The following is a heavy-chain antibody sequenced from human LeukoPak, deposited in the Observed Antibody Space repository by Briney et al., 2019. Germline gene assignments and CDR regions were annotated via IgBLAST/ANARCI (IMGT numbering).Heavy chain of an antibody. D-gene: IGHD3-10*01. Sequence: GGSLRLSCEGSEFSFSSYWMSWVRQAPGKGLEWVAKIKRDGSEKYYVDSVKGRFTISRDNAKTSLYLQMNSLRAEDTAVYYCARLSAMVRGPEDIFYFEFWGLGTLVTVSA. CDR1: EFSFSSYW. J-gene: IGHJ4*02. CDR3: ARLSAMVRGPEDIFYFEF. V-gene: IGHV3-7*01. CDR2: IKRDGSEK.